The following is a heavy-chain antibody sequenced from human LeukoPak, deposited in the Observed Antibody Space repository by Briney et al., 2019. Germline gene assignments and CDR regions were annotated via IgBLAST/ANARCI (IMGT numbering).Heavy chain of an antibody. CDR1: GYTFTGYY. D-gene: IGHD5-12*01. J-gene: IGHJ5*02. CDR2: INPNSGGT. V-gene: IGHV1-2*02. CDR3: ARDGQRVYRIYNWFDP. Sequence: ASVKVSCKASGYTFTGYYMHWVRQAPGQGLEWMGWINPNSGGTNYAQKFQGRVTMTRDTSISTAYMELSRLRSDDTAVYYCARDGQRVYRIYNWFDPWVQGTLVTVSS.